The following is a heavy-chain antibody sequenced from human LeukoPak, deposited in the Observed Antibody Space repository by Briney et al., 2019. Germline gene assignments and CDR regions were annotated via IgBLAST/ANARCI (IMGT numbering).Heavy chain of an antibody. CDR3: AREVRTPGY. CDR2: ISGSGVTT. CDR1: GFTFSSYA. J-gene: IGHJ4*02. D-gene: IGHD7-27*01. V-gene: IGHV3-23*01. Sequence: PGGSLRLSCAASGFTFSSYAMSCVRQAPGQGLEWVSGISGSGVTTYYADTPKGRFTISRDNSKHPVYLQMNSLRAEDTATYSCAREVRTPGYWGQGTLVTVSS.